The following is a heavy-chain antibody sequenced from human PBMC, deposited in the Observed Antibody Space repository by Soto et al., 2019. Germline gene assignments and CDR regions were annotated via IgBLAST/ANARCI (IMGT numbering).Heavy chain of an antibody. V-gene: IGHV1-2*02. D-gene: IGHD3-10*01. CDR1: GYTFTGYY. J-gene: IGHJ6*02. CDR3: ARERTVRGVIRYGMDV. CDR2: INPNSGDT. Sequence: SCKASGYTFTGYYVHWVRQAPGQGLEWMGWINPNSGDTYLAQRFQGRVTMNRDTSKNQFSLKLSSVTAADTAVYYCARERTVRGVIRYGMDVWGQGTTVTVSS.